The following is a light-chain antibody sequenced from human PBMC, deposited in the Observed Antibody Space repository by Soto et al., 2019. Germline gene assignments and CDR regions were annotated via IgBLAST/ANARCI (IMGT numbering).Light chain of an antibody. V-gene: IGLV2-14*01. CDR2: EVN. CDR3: SSFTTSSTLVV. CDR1: SSDIGGYNF. Sequence: QSVLTQPASVSGSPGQSITISCTGTSSDIGGYNFVSWYQHHPGKAPKLMIYEVNNRPSGVSSCFSGSKSGNTASLTISGLQTEDEADYYCSSFTTSSTLVVFGGGTKLTVL. J-gene: IGLJ2*01.